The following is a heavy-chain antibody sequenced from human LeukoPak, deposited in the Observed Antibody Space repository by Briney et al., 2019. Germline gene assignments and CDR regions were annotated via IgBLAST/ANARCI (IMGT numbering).Heavy chain of an antibody. CDR1: GFTFSSYA. CDR2: ISVSGGST. V-gene: IGHV3-23*01. CDR3: AKDKDGMGV. J-gene: IGHJ6*02. Sequence: GESLRLSCAASGFTFSSYAMSWVRQAPGKGLEWVSTISVSGGSTYYADSVKGRFTISRDNSKNTLFLQMSSLRAEDTAVYYCAKDKDGMGVWGQGTTVTVSS.